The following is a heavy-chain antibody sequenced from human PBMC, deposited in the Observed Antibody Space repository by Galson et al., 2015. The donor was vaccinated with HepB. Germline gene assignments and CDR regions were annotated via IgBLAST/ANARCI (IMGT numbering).Heavy chain of an antibody. Sequence: CAISGDSVSRDTVGWNWIRQSPSRGLEWLGRAYYRSEWDRDYAISVKSRIIINADSSTNQFFLQLNSVTPEDTAVYYCTRVAHLGRGMNVWGQGTTVTV. CDR1: GDSVSRDTVG. CDR2: AYYRSEWDR. D-gene: IGHD1-14*01. V-gene: IGHV6-1*01. J-gene: IGHJ6*02. CDR3: TRVAHLGRGMNV.